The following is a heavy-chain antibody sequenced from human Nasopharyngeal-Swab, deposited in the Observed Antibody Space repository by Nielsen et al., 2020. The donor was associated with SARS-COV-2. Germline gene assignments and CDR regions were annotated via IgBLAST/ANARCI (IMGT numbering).Heavy chain of an antibody. Sequence: QTLSLTCAISGDSVSSNNVGWNWIRQSPSRGLEWLGRTYYGSKWYNHYAPSVKSRVTIKPDTSKNQFSLQIDSVTPEDSAVYYCARGFLQTGFDYWGQGTLVTVPS. V-gene: IGHV6-1*01. CDR2: TYYGSKWYN. CDR1: GDSVSSNNVG. J-gene: IGHJ4*02. D-gene: IGHD3-9*01. CDR3: ARGFLQTGFDY.